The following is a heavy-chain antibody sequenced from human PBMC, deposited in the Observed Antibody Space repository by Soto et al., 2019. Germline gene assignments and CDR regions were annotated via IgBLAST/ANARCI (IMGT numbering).Heavy chain of an antibody. CDR3: ARDYVEMATIFSYRYFDY. V-gene: IGHV4-59*01. D-gene: IGHD5-12*01. CDR1: GGSISGYY. Sequence: SETLSLTCTVSGGSISGYYWSWIRQPPGKGLEWIGYIYYSGSTNYNPSLKSRVTISVDTSKNQFSLKLSSVTAADTAVYYCARDYVEMATIFSYRYFDYWGQGTLVTVS. CDR2: IYYSGST. J-gene: IGHJ4*02.